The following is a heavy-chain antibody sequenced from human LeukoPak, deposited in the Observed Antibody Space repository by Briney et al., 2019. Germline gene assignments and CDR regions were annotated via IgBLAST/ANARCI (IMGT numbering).Heavy chain of an antibody. D-gene: IGHD2-15*01. Sequence: SETLSLTCAVYGGSFSGYYWSWIRQPPGKGLEWIGEINHSGSTNYNPSLKSRVTISVDTSKNQFSLKLSSVTAADTAVYYCARGGVAAPPPYYYYYGMDVWGQGTTVTVSS. J-gene: IGHJ6*02. CDR1: GGSFSGYY. CDR3: ARGGVAAPPPYYYYYGMDV. V-gene: IGHV4-34*01. CDR2: INHSGST.